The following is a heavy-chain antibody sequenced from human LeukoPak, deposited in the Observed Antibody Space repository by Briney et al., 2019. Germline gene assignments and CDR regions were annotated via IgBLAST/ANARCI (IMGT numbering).Heavy chain of an antibody. J-gene: IGHJ4*02. CDR3: AGGINDFWSGYIDY. Sequence: SETLSLTCTVSGGSISSSSYYWGWIRQPPGKGLEWIGSIYYSGSTYYNPSLKSRVTISVDTSKNQFSLKLSSVTAADTAVYYCAGGINDFWSGYIDYWGQGTLVTVSP. CDR2: IYYSGST. D-gene: IGHD3-3*01. V-gene: IGHV4-39*01. CDR1: GGSISSSSYY.